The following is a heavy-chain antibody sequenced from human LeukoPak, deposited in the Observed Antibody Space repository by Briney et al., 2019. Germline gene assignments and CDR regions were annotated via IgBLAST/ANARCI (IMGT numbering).Heavy chain of an antibody. CDR2: IKQDGSEK. J-gene: IGHJ4*02. V-gene: IGHV3-7*03. CDR3: ARGYYDILTGYTFDY. Sequence: PGGSLRLPCAASGFTFSSYWMSWVRQAPGKGLEWVANIKQDGSEKYYVDSVKGRFTISRDNAKNSLYLQMNSLRAEDTAVYYCARGYYDILTGYTFDYWGQGTLVTVSS. D-gene: IGHD3-9*01. CDR1: GFTFSSYW.